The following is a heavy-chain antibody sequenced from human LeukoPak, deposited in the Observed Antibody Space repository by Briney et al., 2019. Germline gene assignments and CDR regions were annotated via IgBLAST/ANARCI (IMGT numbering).Heavy chain of an antibody. J-gene: IGHJ4*02. Sequence: GGFLRLSCAASGFTVSSNYMSWVRQAPGKGLEWVSVIYSGGSTYYADSVKGRFTISRDNSKNTLYLQMNSLRAEDTAVYYCARDRGNFCVDYWGQGTLVTVSS. V-gene: IGHV3-66*01. CDR2: IYSGGST. D-gene: IGHD1-7*01. CDR1: GFTVSSNY. CDR3: ARDRGNFCVDY.